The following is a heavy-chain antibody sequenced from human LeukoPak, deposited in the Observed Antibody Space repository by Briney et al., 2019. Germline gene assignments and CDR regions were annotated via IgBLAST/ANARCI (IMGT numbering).Heavy chain of an antibody. CDR1: GGSVGSGSYY. Sequence: SETLSLTCTVSGGSVGSGSYYWSWIRQPPGKGLEWIGYIYYSGSTNYNPSLKSRVTISVDTSKNQFSLKLSSVTAADTAVYYCASVGPPWYFDLWGRGTLVTVSS. D-gene: IGHD1-26*01. V-gene: IGHV4-61*01. CDR2: IYYSGST. J-gene: IGHJ2*01. CDR3: ASVGPPWYFDL.